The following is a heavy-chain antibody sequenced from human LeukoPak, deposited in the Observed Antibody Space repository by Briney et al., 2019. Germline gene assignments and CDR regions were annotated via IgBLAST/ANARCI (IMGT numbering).Heavy chain of an antibody. V-gene: IGHV3-15*01. Sequence: KAGGSLRLSCAASGFTFSNAWMTWVRQAPGKGLEWIGRTKSKTDGGATDYAAPVKGRFTISRDDSKSIAYLQMNSLKTEDTAFYYCTRGPIQLWIHNGVDVWGQGTTVTVSS. CDR1: GFTFSNAW. CDR2: TKSKTDGGAT. J-gene: IGHJ6*02. D-gene: IGHD5-18*01. CDR3: TRGPIQLWIHNGVDV.